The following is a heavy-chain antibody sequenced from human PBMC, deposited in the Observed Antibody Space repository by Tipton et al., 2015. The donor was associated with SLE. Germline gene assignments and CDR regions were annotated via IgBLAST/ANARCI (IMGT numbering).Heavy chain of an antibody. V-gene: IGHV4-39*07. CDR1: GGSISSSSYY. CDR3: ARRGSSFGECFDY. Sequence: TLSLTCTVSGGSISSSSYYWGWIRQPPGKGLEWIGEINHSGSTNYNSSLKSRVTMSVDTSKNQFSLSLSSVTAADTAVYYCARRGSSFGECFDYWGQGTLVTVSS. J-gene: IGHJ4*02. CDR2: INHSGST. D-gene: IGHD6-6*01.